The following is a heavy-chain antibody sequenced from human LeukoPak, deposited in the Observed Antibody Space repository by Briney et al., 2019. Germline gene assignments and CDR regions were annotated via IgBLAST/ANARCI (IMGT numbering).Heavy chain of an antibody. CDR1: YGSISADY. J-gene: IGHJ4*02. Sequence: PSETLSLTCTVSYGSISADYWSWIRRPAGPGLEWIGRVHIDVSTNYNPSLKSRLTMSLDTSKNRFSLTLNSLPAADTAVYYCARSSPAGVNFDSWGQGMLVTVSS. CDR2: VHIDVST. CDR3: ARSSPAGVNFDS. D-gene: IGHD2-8*01. V-gene: IGHV4-4*07.